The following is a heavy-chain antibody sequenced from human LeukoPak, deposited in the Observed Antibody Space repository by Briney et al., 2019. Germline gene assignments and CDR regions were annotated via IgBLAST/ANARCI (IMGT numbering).Heavy chain of an antibody. Sequence: SETLSLTCTVSGGSISSYYWSWIRQPAGKGLEWIGRIYTSGSTNYNPSLKSRVTMSVDTSKNQFSLKLSSVTAADTAVYYCARAVCSSTSCYEDNWFDPWGQGTLVIVSS. D-gene: IGHD2-2*01. CDR3: ARAVCSSTSCYEDNWFDP. CDR2: IYTSGST. J-gene: IGHJ5*02. V-gene: IGHV4-4*07. CDR1: GGSISSYY.